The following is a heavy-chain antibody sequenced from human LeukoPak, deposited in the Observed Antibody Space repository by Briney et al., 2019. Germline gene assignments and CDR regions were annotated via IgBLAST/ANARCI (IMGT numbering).Heavy chain of an antibody. D-gene: IGHD3-3*01. Sequence: SETLSLTCTVSGGSISSYYWSWIRQPAGKGLEWIGRIYTSGSTNYNPSLKSRVTMSVDTSKNQFSLKLSSVTAADTAVYYCAREARFLEWPGFDYWGQGTLVTVSS. CDR2: IYTSGST. CDR3: AREARFLEWPGFDY. CDR1: GGSISSYY. V-gene: IGHV4-4*07. J-gene: IGHJ4*02.